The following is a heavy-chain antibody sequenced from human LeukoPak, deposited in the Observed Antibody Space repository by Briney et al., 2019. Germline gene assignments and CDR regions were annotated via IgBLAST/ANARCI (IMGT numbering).Heavy chain of an antibody. V-gene: IGHV3-53*01. CDR1: GFTVSNNH. Sequence: PGGSLRLSCAVSGFTVSNNHLTWVRQAPGKGLECVSSISSNGAQYADSVQGRFAISRDNSKNTLYLQMNSLRAEDTAAYYCARAPRDLRYDSSGYFYDWGEGTLVTVSS. D-gene: IGHD3-22*01. CDR2: ISSNGA. J-gene: IGHJ4*02. CDR3: ARAPRDLRYDSSGYFYD.